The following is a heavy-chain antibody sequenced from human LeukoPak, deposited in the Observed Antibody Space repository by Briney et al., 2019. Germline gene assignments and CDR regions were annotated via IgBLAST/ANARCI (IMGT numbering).Heavy chain of an antibody. CDR1: GYTFNNYY. J-gene: IGHJ4*02. CDR2: INTYKGDT. V-gene: IGHV1-18*04. Sequence: ASVKVSCKASGYTFNNYYMHWVRQAPGQGLEWMGWINTYKGDTLYAQKLQGRVTMTADTSTNTAYMELRSLRFDDTAVYYCAREFGHCYGDNCLYFFDTWGQGFRVTVSS. CDR3: AREFGHCYGDNCLYFFDT. D-gene: IGHD4-23*01.